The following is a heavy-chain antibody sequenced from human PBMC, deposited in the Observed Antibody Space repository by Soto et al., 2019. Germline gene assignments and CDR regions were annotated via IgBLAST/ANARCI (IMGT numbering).Heavy chain of an antibody. D-gene: IGHD2-21*01. CDR3: ARGGDSYNFGAVY. V-gene: IGHV1-69*01. J-gene: IGHJ4*02. CDR2: IIPKLGSA. Sequence: QVQLVQSGAEVKEPGSSVKVSCKASGGGNLRDHRTTWVRRAPGQGLEWMGGIIPKLGSANYAQNFQGRNTVTPDESTNTDYRELRNMRSDDTAVYYCARGGDSYNFGAVYWGQGTPVTVSS. CDR1: GGGNLRDHR.